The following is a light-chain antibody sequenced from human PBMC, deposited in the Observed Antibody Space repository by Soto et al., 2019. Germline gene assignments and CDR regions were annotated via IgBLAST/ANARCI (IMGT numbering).Light chain of an antibody. J-gene: IGKJ1*01. V-gene: IGKV4-1*01. CDR2: WAS. CDR1: QSVLYSSNNKNY. Sequence: DIVMTQSPDSLAVSLGERATINCMSSQSVLYSSNNKNYLAWYQQKPGQPPKLLIYWASTRESGVPDRFSGGGSGIDFTLTISSLQAEDVAVYYCQQYYDAPQNFGQGTKVEIK. CDR3: QQYYDAPQN.